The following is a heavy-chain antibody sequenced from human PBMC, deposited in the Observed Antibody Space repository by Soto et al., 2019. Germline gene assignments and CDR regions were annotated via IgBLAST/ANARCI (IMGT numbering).Heavy chain of an antibody. J-gene: IGHJ3*02. CDR1: GLTFSNNW. CDR2: TREDGSEK. CDR3: ASQGRLPDACDI. V-gene: IGHV3-7*01. Sequence: EVQLVESGGDLVQPGGSLRLSCVVSGLTFSNNWMSWVRQAPGKGLEWVANTREDGSEKYYVDSVQGRFAISRDNGKNSLYLQMNGLRAGDTAVYFCASQGRLPDACDIWGQGTMVTVSS. D-gene: IGHD6-25*01.